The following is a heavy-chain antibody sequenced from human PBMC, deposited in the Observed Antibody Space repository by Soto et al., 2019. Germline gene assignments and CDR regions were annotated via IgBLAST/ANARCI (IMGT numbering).Heavy chain of an antibody. CDR3: ASDLGSSTRYFDY. J-gene: IGHJ4*02. D-gene: IGHD6-6*01. CDR2: ISSSSSYI. Sequence: EVQLVESGGGLVKPGGSLRLSCAASGFTFSSYSMNWVRQAPGKGLEWVSSISSSSSYIYYADSVKGRFTISRDNAKNSLYLQMNSLRAEDTAVYYCASDLGSSTRYFDYCGQGTLVPVSS. CDR1: GFTFSSYS. V-gene: IGHV3-21*01.